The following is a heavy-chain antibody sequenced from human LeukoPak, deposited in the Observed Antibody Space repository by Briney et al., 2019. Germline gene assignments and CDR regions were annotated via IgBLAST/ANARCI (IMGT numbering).Heavy chain of an antibody. V-gene: IGHV3-66*01. D-gene: IGHD6-13*01. CDR3: ARDGRGITAAGSPLVYDY. CDR1: GFTVSSNY. Sequence: GGSLRLSCVASGFTVSSNYMSWVRQAPGKGLEWVSVIYSGGSTYYAGSVKGRFTISRDNSKNTLYLQMNSLRAEDTAVYYCARDGRGITAAGSPLVYDYWGQGTLVTVSS. J-gene: IGHJ4*02. CDR2: IYSGGST.